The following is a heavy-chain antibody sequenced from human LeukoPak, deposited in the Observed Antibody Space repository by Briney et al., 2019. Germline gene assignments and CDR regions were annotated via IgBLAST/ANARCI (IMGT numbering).Heavy chain of an antibody. D-gene: IGHD6-13*01. CDR1: GYTLTELS. Sequence: ASVKVSCKVSGYTLTELSMHWVRQAPGKGLEWMGGFDPEDGETIYAQKFQGRVTMTEDTSTDTAYMGLSSLRSEDTAVYYCATVSNGILSSSWSPRFFDYWGQGTLVTVSS. J-gene: IGHJ4*02. CDR3: ATVSNGILSSSWSPRFFDY. V-gene: IGHV1-24*01. CDR2: FDPEDGET.